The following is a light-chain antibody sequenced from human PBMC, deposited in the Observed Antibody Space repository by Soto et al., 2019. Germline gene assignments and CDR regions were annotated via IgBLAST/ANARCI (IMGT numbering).Light chain of an antibody. J-gene: IGLJ2*01. CDR2: YDS. Sequence: SYELTQPPSVSVAPGKTARITCGGNNIGSKSVHWYQQKPGQAPVLVIYYDSDRPSGIPERLSGSNSGNTATLTISRVESGDEADYYCQVWDSSSDHVVFGGGTTLTVL. CDR1: NIGSKS. CDR3: QVWDSSSDHVV. V-gene: IGLV3-21*04.